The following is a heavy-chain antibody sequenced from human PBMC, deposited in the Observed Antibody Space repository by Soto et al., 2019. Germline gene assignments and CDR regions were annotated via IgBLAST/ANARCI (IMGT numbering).Heavy chain of an antibody. V-gene: IGHV3-9*01. D-gene: IGHD6-19*01. J-gene: IGHJ4*02. Sequence: GGSLRLSCAASGFTFGDYAMHWVRQGPGKGLEWVSGISRNGGNVEYADSVKGRFTISRDNAKNSLYLQMNSLRAEDTAVYYCARDAKAVAGTLDYWGQGTLVTVSS. CDR3: ARDAKAVAGTLDY. CDR2: ISRNGGNV. CDR1: GFTFGDYA.